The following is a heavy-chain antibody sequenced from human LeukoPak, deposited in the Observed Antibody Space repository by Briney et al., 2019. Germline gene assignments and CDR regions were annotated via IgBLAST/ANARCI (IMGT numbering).Heavy chain of an antibody. CDR2: INPSGGST. J-gene: IGHJ4*02. CDR1: GYTFISHY. V-gene: IGHV1-46*01. Sequence: GASVKVSCKASGYTFISHYMHWVRQAPGQGLEWMGIINPSGGSTSYAQKFQGRVTMTRDTSTSTVYMELSSLRFEDTAVYYCARVISDIRYFVPWGYFDYWGQGTLVTVSS. D-gene: IGHD3-9*01. CDR3: ARVISDIRYFVPWGYFDY.